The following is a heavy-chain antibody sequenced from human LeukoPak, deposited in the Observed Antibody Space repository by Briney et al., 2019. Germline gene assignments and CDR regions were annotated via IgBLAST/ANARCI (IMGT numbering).Heavy chain of an antibody. V-gene: IGHV3-74*01. Sequence: PGGSLRLSCAASGFTFSSYWMHWVRQAPGKGLVWVSRINSDGSSTSYADSVKGRFTISRDNAKNSLYLQMNSLRAEDTAVYYCARGPLPVTTPEYFQHWGQGTLVTVSS. CDR1: GFTFSSYW. CDR2: INSDGSST. J-gene: IGHJ1*01. CDR3: ARGPLPVTTPEYFQH. D-gene: IGHD4-17*01.